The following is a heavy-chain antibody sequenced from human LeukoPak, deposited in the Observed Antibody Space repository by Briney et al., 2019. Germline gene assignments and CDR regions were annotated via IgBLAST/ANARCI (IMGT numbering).Heavy chain of an antibody. J-gene: IGHJ5*02. V-gene: IGHV4-34*01. CDR1: GGSFSGYY. D-gene: IGHD3-10*01. CDR3: ARSWFGEYGTNGWFDP. CDR2: INHSGST. Sequence: SETLSLTCAVYGGSFSGYYWSWIRQPPGKGLEWIGEINHSGSTNYNPSLKSRVTISVDTSKNQFSLKLSSVTAADTAVYYCARSWFGEYGTNGWFDPWGQGTLVTVSS.